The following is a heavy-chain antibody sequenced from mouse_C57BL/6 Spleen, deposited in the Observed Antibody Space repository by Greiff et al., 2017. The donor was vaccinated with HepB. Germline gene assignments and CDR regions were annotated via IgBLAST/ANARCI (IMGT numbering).Heavy chain of an antibody. V-gene: IGHV7-3*01. J-gene: IGHJ4*01. Sequence: EVNVVESGGGLVQPGGSLSLSCAASGFTFTDYYMSWVRQPPGKALEWLGFIRNKANGYTTEYSASVKGRFTISRDNSQSILYLQMNALRAEDSATYYCARSYYGLYAMDYWGQGTSVTVSS. D-gene: IGHD1-1*01. CDR2: IRNKANGYTT. CDR1: GFTFTDYY. CDR3: ARSYYGLYAMDY.